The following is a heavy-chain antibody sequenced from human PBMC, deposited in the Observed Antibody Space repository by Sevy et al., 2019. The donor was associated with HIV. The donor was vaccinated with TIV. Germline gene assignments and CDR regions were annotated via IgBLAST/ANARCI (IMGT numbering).Heavy chain of an antibody. CDR1: GFTFSDYD. V-gene: IGHV3-30*04. J-gene: IGHJ4*02. CDR2: MSHDGNYK. D-gene: IGHD2-21*02. CDR3: ARLFSCGGDCYYLDY. Sequence: GGSLRLSCAASGFTFSDYDMHWVRQAPGKGLEWVAVMSHDGNYKNHADSVKARFNISRENFKNTRYLQMNSLRVEDTAVYFCARLFSCGGDCYYLDYWGQGAPVTVSS.